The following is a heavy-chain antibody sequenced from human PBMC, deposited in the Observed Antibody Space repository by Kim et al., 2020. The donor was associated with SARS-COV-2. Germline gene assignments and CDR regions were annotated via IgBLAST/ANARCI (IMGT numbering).Heavy chain of an antibody. Sequence: LKSRVTISVDTSKNQFSLKLSSVTAADTAVYYCARAGGQSNYYYYYGMDVWGQGTTVTVSS. J-gene: IGHJ6*02. D-gene: IGHD3-16*01. CDR3: ARAGGQSNYYYYYGMDV. V-gene: IGHV4-31*02.